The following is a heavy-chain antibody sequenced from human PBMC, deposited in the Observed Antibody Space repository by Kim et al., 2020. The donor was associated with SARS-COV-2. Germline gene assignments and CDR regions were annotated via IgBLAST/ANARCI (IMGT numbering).Heavy chain of an antibody. J-gene: IGHJ6*02. D-gene: IGHD7-27*01. Sequence: SETLSLTCTVSGGSISSSSYYWGWIRQPPGKGLEWIGSIYYSGSTYYNPSLKSRVTISVDTSKNQFSLKLSSVTAADTAVYYCASLNWGPGYYYYGMDVWGQGTTVTVSS. V-gene: IGHV4-39*01. CDR1: GGSISSSSYY. CDR3: ASLNWGPGYYYYGMDV. CDR2: IYYSGST.